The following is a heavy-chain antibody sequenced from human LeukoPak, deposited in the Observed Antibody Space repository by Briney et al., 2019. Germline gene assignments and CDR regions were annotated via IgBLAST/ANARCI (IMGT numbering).Heavy chain of an antibody. CDR3: ATQRGSYLWGTDFDY. CDR2: INPNSGDT. D-gene: IGHD3-16*01. CDR1: GYTFTGYY. V-gene: IGHV1-2*02. Sequence: ASVTVSCKASGYTFTGYYMHWVRQAPGQGLEWMGWINPNSGDTKYAQKFQGRVTMTRDTSISTAYMELSRLRSDDTAVYYCATQRGSYLWGTDFDYWGQGTLVTVSS. J-gene: IGHJ4*02.